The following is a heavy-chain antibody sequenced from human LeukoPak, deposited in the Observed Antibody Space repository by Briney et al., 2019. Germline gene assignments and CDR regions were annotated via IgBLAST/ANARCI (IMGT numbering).Heavy chain of an antibody. CDR3: ARVLSVAGSYGMDV. V-gene: IGHV1-18*01. Sequence: GASVKVSCKASGYTFTSYGISWVRQAPGQGLEWMGWISAYNGNTNYAQKLQGRVTMTTDTSTSTAYMELRSLRSDDTAVYYCARVLSVAGSYGMDVWGQGTTVTVSS. J-gene: IGHJ6*02. CDR2: ISAYNGNT. D-gene: IGHD6-19*01. CDR1: GYTFTSYG.